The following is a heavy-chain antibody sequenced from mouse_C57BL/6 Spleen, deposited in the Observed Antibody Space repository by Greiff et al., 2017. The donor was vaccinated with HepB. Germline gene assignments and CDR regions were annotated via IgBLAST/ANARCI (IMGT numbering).Heavy chain of an antibody. CDR2: IYPGSGST. D-gene: IGHD1-1*02. V-gene: IGHV1-55*01. Sequence: QVQLQQPGAELVKPGASVKMSCKASGYTFTSYWINWVKQRPGQGLAWIGDIYPGSGSTNYNEKFKSKATLTVDTSSSTAYMQLSSLPSEDSAVYYCARGGYRDFDYWGQGTTLTVSS. CDR3: ARGGYRDFDY. J-gene: IGHJ2*01. CDR1: GYTFTSYW.